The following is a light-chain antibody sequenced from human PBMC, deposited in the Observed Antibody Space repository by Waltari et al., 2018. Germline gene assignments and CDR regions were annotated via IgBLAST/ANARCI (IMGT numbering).Light chain of an antibody. CDR1: KLGDKY. J-gene: IGLJ2*01. Sequence: SYELTQPPSVSVSPGQTASITCSGDKLGDKYACWYQQKPGQSPVLVIYQDSERPSGIPERFSGSNSGNTATLTIRGTQAMDEADYYCQAWDSSTHVVFGGGTKLTVL. CDR3: QAWDSSTHVV. CDR2: QDS. V-gene: IGLV3-1*01.